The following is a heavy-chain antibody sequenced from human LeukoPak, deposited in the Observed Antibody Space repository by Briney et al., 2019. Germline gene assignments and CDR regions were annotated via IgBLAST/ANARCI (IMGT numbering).Heavy chain of an antibody. CDR1: GFTVTNND. CDR3: ARDLISGPATHDS. Sequence: GGSLRLSCAASGFTVTNNDMNWVRQAPGKGLEWVSVITSGGSTYFADSVKGRFTVSRDNSKNTLSLQMNSLRVEDTAVYYCARDLISGPATHDSWGQGTLVTVSS. D-gene: IGHD2-15*01. J-gene: IGHJ4*02. V-gene: IGHV3-66*01. CDR2: ITSGGST.